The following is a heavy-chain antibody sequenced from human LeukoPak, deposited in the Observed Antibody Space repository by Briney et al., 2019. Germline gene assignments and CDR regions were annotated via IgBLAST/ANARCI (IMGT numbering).Heavy chain of an antibody. D-gene: IGHD6-19*01. CDR3: ARGIAVAGTVNSDAFDI. J-gene: IGHJ3*02. CDR2: IYYSGST. CDR1: GVSISSYY. Sequence: PSETLTLTCTVSGVSISSYYWSWIRQTPGKGLEWVWYIYYSGSTNYNPSVKSPVTISVNTSKNQFSLKLSSVTAADTAVYYCARGIAVAGTVNSDAFDIWGQGTMVTVSS. V-gene: IGHV4-59*01.